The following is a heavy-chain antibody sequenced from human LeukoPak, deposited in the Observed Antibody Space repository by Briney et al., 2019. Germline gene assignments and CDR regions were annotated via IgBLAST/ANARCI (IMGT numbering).Heavy chain of an antibody. CDR3: ARIPTVTFFDY. Sequence: SETLSLTCAVYGGSFSGYYWSWIRQPPGKGLEWIGEINHSGSTNYNPSLKSRVTISVDTSKNQFSLKLSPVTAEDTAVYYCARIPTVTFFDYWGQGTLVTVSS. CDR1: GGSFSGYY. D-gene: IGHD4-17*01. J-gene: IGHJ4*02. CDR2: INHSGST. V-gene: IGHV4-34*01.